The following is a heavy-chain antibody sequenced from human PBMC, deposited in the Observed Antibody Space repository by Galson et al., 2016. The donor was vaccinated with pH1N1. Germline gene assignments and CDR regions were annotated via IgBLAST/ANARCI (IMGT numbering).Heavy chain of an antibody. J-gene: IGHJ4*02. D-gene: IGHD3-3*01. CDR1: GFTFSRYA. V-gene: IGHV3-23*01. CDR2: IRGSGDDT. Sequence: SLRLSCAASGFTFSRYAMSWVRQAPGKGLEWVSAIRGSGDDTYYATSVKGRFTISRDNSKNTLYLQMNSLRGDDTAVYYCAKLDYDFWSGYYCARDLTRRGSLPGYYLDSWGQGALVTVSS. CDR3: AKLDYDFWSGYYCARDLTRRGSLPGYYLDS.